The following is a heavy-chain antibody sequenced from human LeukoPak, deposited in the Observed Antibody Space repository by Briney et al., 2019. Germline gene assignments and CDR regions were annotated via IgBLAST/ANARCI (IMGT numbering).Heavy chain of an antibody. CDR2: ISYDGSNK. D-gene: IGHD3-22*01. Sequence: GGSLRLSCAASGFTFSSYGMHWVRQAPGKGLEWVAVISYDGSNKYYADSVKGRFTISRDNSKNTLYLQMNRQRAEDTAVYYCAKAWEYYYDSSGYFDYWGQGTLVTVSS. J-gene: IGHJ4*02. V-gene: IGHV3-30*18. CDR1: GFTFSSYG. CDR3: AKAWEYYYDSSGYFDY.